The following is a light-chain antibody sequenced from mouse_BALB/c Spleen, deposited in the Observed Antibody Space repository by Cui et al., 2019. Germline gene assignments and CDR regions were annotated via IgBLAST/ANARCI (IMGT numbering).Light chain of an antibody. CDR3: AQNLELWT. Sequence: DIVMTQAAFSTPVTLGTSASISCRSSKSLLHSTVITYLYWYLQTPRQSPQLLSYQMSHLASGVPDRFSSSGSGTDFTLRISRVEAEDVGVYYCAQNLELWTFGGGTKLEIK. CDR1: KSLLHSTVITY. CDR2: QMS. J-gene: IGKJ1*01. V-gene: IGKV2-109*01.